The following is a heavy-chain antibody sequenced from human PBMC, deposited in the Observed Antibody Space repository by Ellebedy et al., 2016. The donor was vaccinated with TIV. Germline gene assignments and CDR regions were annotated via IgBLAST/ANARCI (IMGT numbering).Heavy chain of an antibody. CDR3: AKERRIAYLFTLSCYVDL. V-gene: IGHV3-11*01. CDR1: GFTFGDYF. J-gene: IGHJ2*01. Sequence: GESLKISCAASGFTFGDYFMSWVRQAPGKGLEWVSYITNTGSTTYYADTVKGRFDISRDNANNSLYLQMNSLRADDTDVYYCAKERRIAYLFTLSCYVDLWGRGTLVTVSS. D-gene: IGHD3-22*01. CDR2: ITNTGSTT.